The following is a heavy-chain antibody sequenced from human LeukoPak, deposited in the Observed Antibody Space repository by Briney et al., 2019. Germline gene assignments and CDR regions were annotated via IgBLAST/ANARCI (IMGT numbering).Heavy chain of an antibody. V-gene: IGHV3-53*01. CDR1: GFIVSSNY. J-gene: IGHJ1*01. CDR3: VRDDLWQQMAL. CDR2: LHSGGST. D-gene: IGHD6-13*01. Sequence: GGSLRLSCAASGFIVSSNYMHRVRQAPGKGLEWVSVLHSGGSTFYAQSVKGRFTISRDNSNNILYLQMNRLRAEDTAMYYCVRDDLWQQMALWGQGTLVAVSS.